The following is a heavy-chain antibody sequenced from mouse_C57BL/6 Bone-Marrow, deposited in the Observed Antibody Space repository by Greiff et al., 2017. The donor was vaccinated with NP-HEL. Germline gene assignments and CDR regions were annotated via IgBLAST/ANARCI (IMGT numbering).Heavy chain of an antibody. CDR3: ARRDWGWFAY. D-gene: IGHD4-1*01. CDR1: GYTFTSYW. V-gene: IGHV1-55*01. CDR2: IYSGSGST. J-gene: IGHJ3*01. Sequence: VQLQQPGAELVKPGASVKMFCKASGYTFTSYWITWVKQRPGQGLEWIGDIYSGSGSTNYNEKFKGKATLTVDATTSTAYMQLSSLASEDSAVYYCARRDWGWFAYWGQGTLVTVSA.